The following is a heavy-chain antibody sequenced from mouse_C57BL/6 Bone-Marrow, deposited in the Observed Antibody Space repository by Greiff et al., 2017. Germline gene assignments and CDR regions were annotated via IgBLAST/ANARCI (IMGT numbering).Heavy chain of an antibody. CDR3: ARWLLRTDY. V-gene: IGHV1-50*01. CDR2: IDPSDSYT. CDR1: GYTFTSYW. D-gene: IGHD2-3*01. Sequence: QVQLQQPGAELVKPGASVKLSCKASGYTFTSYWMQWVKQRPGQGLEWIGEIDPSDSYTNYNQKFKGKATLTVDTSSSTAYMQLSSRPSEDSAVYYCARWLLRTDYWGQGTTLTVSS. J-gene: IGHJ2*01.